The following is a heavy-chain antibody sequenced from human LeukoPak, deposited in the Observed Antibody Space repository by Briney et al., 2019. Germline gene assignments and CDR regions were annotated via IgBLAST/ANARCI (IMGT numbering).Heavy chain of an antibody. CDR3: ASLTLADTSNCGEFDY. D-gene: IGHD3-22*01. CDR1: GGSISSYY. J-gene: IGHJ4*02. Sequence: SSETLSLTCTVSGGSISSYYWSWIRQPPGKGLEWIAYTHYTGKTDYNPSLKSRVTISIDTSKSQFSLKLNSVTAADTAVYYCASLTLADTSNCGEFDYWGQGTLVCVST. V-gene: IGHV4-59*08. CDR2: THYTGKT.